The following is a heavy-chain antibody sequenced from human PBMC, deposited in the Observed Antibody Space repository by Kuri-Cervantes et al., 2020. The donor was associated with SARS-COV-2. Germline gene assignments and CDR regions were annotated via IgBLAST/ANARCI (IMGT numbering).Heavy chain of an antibody. CDR2: IRYDGSNK. CDR3: ASGSGSYYGGDY. D-gene: IGHD1-26*01. V-gene: IGHV3-30*02. J-gene: IGHJ4*02. Sequence: GGSLRLFCAASGFTFSSYGMHWVRQAPGKGLEWVAFIRYDGSNKYYADSVKGRFTISRDNSKNTLYLQMNSLRAEDTAVYYCASGSGSYYGGDYWGQGTLVTVSS. CDR1: GFTFSSYG.